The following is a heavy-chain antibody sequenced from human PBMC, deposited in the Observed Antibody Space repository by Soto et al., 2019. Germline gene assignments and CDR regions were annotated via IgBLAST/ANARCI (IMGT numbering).Heavy chain of an antibody. CDR3: ASISMQAAITNIDS. CDR2: FDPEDGET. D-gene: IGHD6-25*01. V-gene: IGHV1-24*01. Sequence: ASAKVSCKVSGYTLTELSMHWVRQAPGKGLEWMGGFDPEDGETIYAQKFQGRVTMTEDTSTDTAYMELSSLRSEDTAVYYCASISMQAAITNIDSWGQRDVVTVSS. CDR1: GYTLTELS. J-gene: IGHJ5*01.